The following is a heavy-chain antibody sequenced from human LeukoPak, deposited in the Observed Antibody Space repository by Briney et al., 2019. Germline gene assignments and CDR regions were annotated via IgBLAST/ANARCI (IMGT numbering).Heavy chain of an antibody. CDR2: ISSSSSYT. D-gene: IGHD6-19*01. CDR3: ARDSGVAVAGTGWFDP. Sequence: GGSLRLSCAASGFTFSDYYMSWIRQAPGKGLEWVSYISSSSSYTNYADSVKGRFTISRDNAKNSLYLQMNSLRAKDTAVYYCARDSGVAVAGTGWFDPWGQGTLVTVSS. CDR1: GFTFSDYY. V-gene: IGHV3-11*06. J-gene: IGHJ5*02.